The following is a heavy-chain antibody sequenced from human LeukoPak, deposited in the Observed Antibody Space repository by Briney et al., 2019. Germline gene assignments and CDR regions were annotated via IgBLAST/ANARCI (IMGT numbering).Heavy chain of an antibody. V-gene: IGHV5-51*01. CDR3: ARPTTSGWLQLEV. D-gene: IGHD5-24*01. J-gene: IGHJ4*02. Sequence: GESLKISCKGSGYSFTSYWIGWVRQMPGKGLERMGIIYPGDSDTRYSPSFQGQVTISADKSISTAYLQWSSLKASDTAMYYCARPTTSGWLQLEVWGQGTLVTVSS. CDR1: GYSFTSYW. CDR2: IYPGDSDT.